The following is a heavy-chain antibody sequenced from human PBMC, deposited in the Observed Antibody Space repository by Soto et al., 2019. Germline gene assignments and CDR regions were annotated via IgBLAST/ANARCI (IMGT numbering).Heavy chain of an antibody. J-gene: IGHJ4*02. Sequence: XGSLRLSCAASGFTFSSYAMSWVRQAPGKGLDWVSAISGSGGSTYYADSVKGRFTISRDNSKNTLYLQMNSLRAEDTAVYYCAKGSGYYYFDYWGQGTLVTVSS. CDR1: GFTFSSYA. D-gene: IGHD3-22*01. CDR3: AKGSGYYYFDY. V-gene: IGHV3-23*01. CDR2: ISGSGGST.